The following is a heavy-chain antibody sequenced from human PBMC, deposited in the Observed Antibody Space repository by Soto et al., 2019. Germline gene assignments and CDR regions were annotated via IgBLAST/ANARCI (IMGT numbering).Heavy chain of an antibody. D-gene: IGHD1-1*01. CDR2: IYATGNT. J-gene: IGHJ5*02. CDR3: VRDGTKTLRDWFDP. CDR1: GASISGFY. Sequence: SETLSLTCTVSGASISGFYWRWIRKSAGKGLEWIGRIYATGNTDYNPSLKSRVMMSVDTSKKQFSLKLRSVTAADTAVYYCVRDGTKTLRDWFDPWGQGISVTVSS. V-gene: IGHV4-4*07.